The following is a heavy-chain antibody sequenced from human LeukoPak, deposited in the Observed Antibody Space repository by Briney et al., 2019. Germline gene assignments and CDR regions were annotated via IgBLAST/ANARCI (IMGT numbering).Heavy chain of an antibody. CDR1: GFTFSSYG. V-gene: IGHV3-30*03. CDR3: ARVPPTTHFDY. CDR2: ISYDGSNK. Sequence: GRSLRLSCAASGFTFSSYGMHWVRQAPGKGLEWVAVISYDGSNKNYADSVKGRFTISRDISKNTLYLQMNSLRAEDTAVYYCARVPPTTHFDYWGQGTLVTVSS. J-gene: IGHJ4*02. D-gene: IGHD5-12*01.